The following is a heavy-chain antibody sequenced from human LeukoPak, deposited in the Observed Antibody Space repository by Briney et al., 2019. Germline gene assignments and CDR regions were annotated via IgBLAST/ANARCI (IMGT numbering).Heavy chain of an antibody. CDR1: GGSISTYY. Sequence: PSETLSLACTVSGGSISTYYWSWIRQPAGKRLEWIGRIHSSGTTHYNPSLRSRVTLSIDTSKNQFSLKLSSVTAADTAVYYCGRLNLPAVSGAFDYWGQGTLVTVSS. CDR2: IHSSGTT. J-gene: IGHJ4*02. V-gene: IGHV4-4*07. CDR3: GRLNLPAVSGAFDY. D-gene: IGHD2-2*01.